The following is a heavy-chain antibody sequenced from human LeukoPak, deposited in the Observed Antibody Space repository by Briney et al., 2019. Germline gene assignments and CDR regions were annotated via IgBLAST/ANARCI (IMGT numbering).Heavy chain of an antibody. D-gene: IGHD2-15*01. Sequence: SLRLSCXASGFTVSSNYMSWGREAPGEGVGWFSVIYSGGTTYYPDSVKARFTISTDHSKTTLYLQMNSLRAEDTAVYYCAREGCPLRSAFDIWGQGTMVTVSS. J-gene: IGHJ3*02. CDR2: IYSGGTT. CDR3: AREGCPLRSAFDI. V-gene: IGHV3-66*01. CDR1: GFTVSSNY.